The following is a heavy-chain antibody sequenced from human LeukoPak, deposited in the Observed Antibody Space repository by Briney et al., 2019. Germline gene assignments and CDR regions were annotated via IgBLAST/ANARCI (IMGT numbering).Heavy chain of an antibody. Sequence: SETLSLTCTVSGGSISSYYWSWIRQPAGKGLEWIGRIYTSGSTNYNPSLKSRVTMSVDTSKNQFSLKLSSVTAADTAVYYCARDWGAAAVPYAFDIWGQGTMVTVSS. D-gene: IGHD6-13*01. CDR1: GGSISSYY. V-gene: IGHV4-4*07. CDR2: IYTSGST. J-gene: IGHJ3*02. CDR3: ARDWGAAAVPYAFDI.